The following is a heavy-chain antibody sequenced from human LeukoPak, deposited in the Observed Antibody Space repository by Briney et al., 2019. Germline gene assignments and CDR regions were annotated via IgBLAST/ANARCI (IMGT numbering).Heavy chain of an antibody. CDR2: ISCYNGDT. CDR3: VPYSSSSGYYYGMDV. CDR1: GYPFSNHG. V-gene: IGHV1-18*01. Sequence: GASVKVSCKASGYPFSNHGITWVRQAPGQGLEWMGWISCYNGDTHYAQKFQGRVTITADESTSTAYMELSSLRSEDTAVYYCVPYSSSSGYYYGMDVWGQGTTVTVSS. D-gene: IGHD6-6*01. J-gene: IGHJ6*02.